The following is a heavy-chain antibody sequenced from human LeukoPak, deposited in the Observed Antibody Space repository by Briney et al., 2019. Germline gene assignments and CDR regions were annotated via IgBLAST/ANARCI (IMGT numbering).Heavy chain of an antibody. D-gene: IGHD3-10*01. CDR2: ISAYNGNT. V-gene: IGHV1-18*01. CDR1: GYTFTSYG. CDR3: SAMGQGLDAFDI. Sequence: ASVKVSCKASGYTFTSYGISWVRQAPGQGLEWMGWISAYNGNTNYAQKLQGRVTMTTDTSTSTAYMELRSLRSDDAAVYYCSAMGQGLDAFDIWGQGTMVTVSS. J-gene: IGHJ3*02.